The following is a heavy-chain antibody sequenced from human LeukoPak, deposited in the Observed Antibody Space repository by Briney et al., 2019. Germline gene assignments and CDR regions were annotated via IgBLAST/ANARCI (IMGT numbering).Heavy chain of an antibody. Sequence: GGSLRLSCVASGFNYNTYWMSWVRQAPGKGLEWVANIKQDGSEKNYVDSVKGRFTISRDNAKNSLYLQMNSLRAEDTAVYYCARRYFDYWGQGTLVTVSS. CDR3: ARRYFDY. J-gene: IGHJ4*02. CDR1: GFNYNTYW. CDR2: IKQDGSEK. V-gene: IGHV3-7*01.